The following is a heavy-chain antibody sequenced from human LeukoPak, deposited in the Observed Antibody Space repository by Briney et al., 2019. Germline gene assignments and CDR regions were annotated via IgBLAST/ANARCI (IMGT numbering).Heavy chain of an antibody. CDR3: AKDTTYYYDSSGYYRGAAFDI. CDR1: GFTFSSYA. J-gene: IGHJ3*02. V-gene: IGHV3-23*01. D-gene: IGHD3-22*01. CDR2: ISGSGGST. Sequence: GGPLRLSCAASGFTFSSYAMSWVRQAPGKGLEWVSAISGSGGSTYYADSVKGRFTISRDNSKNTLYLQMNSLRAEDTAVYYCAKDTTYYYDSSGYYRGAAFDIWGQGTMVTVSS.